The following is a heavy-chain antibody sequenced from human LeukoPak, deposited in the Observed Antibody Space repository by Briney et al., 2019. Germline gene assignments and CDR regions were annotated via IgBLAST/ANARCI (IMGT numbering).Heavy chain of an antibody. Sequence: SVKVSCKASGGTFSSYAISWVRQAPGQGLEWMGGIIPIFGTANYAQKFQGRVTITADESTSTAYMELSSLRSEDTAVYYCARESAHCSGSSCYFDYWGQGTLVTVSS. V-gene: IGHV1-69*13. CDR1: GGTFSSYA. J-gene: IGHJ4*02. CDR3: ARESAHCSGSSCYFDY. D-gene: IGHD2-15*01. CDR2: IIPIFGTA.